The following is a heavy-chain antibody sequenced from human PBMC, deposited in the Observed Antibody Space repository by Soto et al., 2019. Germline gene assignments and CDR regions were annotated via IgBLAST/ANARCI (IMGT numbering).Heavy chain of an antibody. D-gene: IGHD3-10*01. J-gene: IGHJ3*02. Sequence: LETLPLTCTVSGGSISSSSYYWGWIRKPPGKGLEWIGSIYYSGSTYYNPSLKSRVTISVDTSMNQFSLKVNSVTAADTAVYYCARARPSGSGSYTSNTDAFHIWGQGTMVTVSS. V-gene: IGHV4-39*01. CDR2: IYYSGST. CDR1: GGSISSSSYY. CDR3: ARARPSGSGSYTSNTDAFHI.